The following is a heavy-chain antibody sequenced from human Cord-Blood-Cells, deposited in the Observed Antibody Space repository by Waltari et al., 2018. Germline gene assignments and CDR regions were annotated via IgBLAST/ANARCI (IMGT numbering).Heavy chain of an antibody. CDR2: ISSSSSYI. D-gene: IGHD2-8*01. J-gene: IGHJ2*01. Sequence: EVQLVESGGGLVKPGGSLRLSCAASGFTFSSYSMNWVRQAPGKGLEWVSSISSSSSYIYYADSVKGRFTISRDNAKNSLYLQMNSLRAEDTAVYYCASSKMVYEGGDWYFDLWGRGTLVTVSS. CDR1: GFTFSSYS. CDR3: ASSKMVYEGGDWYFDL. V-gene: IGHV3-21*01.